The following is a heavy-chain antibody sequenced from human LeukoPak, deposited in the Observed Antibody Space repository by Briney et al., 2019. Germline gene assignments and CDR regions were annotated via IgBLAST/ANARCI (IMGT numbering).Heavy chain of an antibody. CDR2: ISGSGGST. Sequence: PGETLTLSCAASGFTFSSHVMNWGRRAPGGGLEWVSGISGSGGSTYYAASVKGRFTISRDNFKNTLYLRMSSLRAEDTALYYCVKDNPLDYWGQGTLVIVSS. CDR1: GFTFSSHV. D-gene: IGHD1-14*01. CDR3: VKDNPLDY. V-gene: IGHV3-23*01. J-gene: IGHJ4*02.